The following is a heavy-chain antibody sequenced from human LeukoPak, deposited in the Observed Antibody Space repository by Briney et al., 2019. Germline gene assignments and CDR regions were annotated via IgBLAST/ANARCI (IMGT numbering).Heavy chain of an antibody. J-gene: IGHJ4*02. CDR3: AKVRASSGYYLDY. CDR2: ISSNGVNT. CDR1: GFTFSSYA. D-gene: IGHD3-22*01. Sequence: GGSLRLSCSASGFTFSSYAMHWVRPAPGKGLENVSGISSNGVNTYYADSVKGRVTISRDNSKNTLYLQVNSLTDEDTAIYYCAKVRASSGYYLDYWGQGTLVTVSS. V-gene: IGHV3-64*04.